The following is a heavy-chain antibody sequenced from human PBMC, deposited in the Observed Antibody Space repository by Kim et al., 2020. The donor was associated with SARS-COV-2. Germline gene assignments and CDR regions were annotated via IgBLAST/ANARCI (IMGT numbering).Heavy chain of an antibody. J-gene: IGHJ4*02. V-gene: IGHV3-23*01. D-gene: IGHD2-15*01. Sequence: GGSLRLSCAASGFTFSSYCMSWVRQAPGKGLEWVSRINGRGGSASKADSAKGRFTISRDNSKNTLYLQMNSLRAEDTAAYYCAKGGGNQPRHFDYWGQGTLVTVSS. CDR2: INGRGGSA. CDR3: AKGGGNQPRHFDY. CDR1: GFTFSSYC.